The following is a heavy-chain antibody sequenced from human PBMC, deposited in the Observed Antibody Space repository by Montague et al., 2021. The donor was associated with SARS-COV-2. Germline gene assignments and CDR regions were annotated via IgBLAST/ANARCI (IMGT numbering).Heavy chain of an antibody. CDR3: ARHFPSGYTCGRDACDL. D-gene: IGHD5-18*01. CDR2: VYYTGSN. J-gene: IGHJ3*01. V-gene: IGHV4-39*01. Sequence: SETLSLTCTVSGGSINSTTYYWAWIRQPPGKGLEWIGSVYYTGSNYYNPSLQGRGTMSVDTSKNQFSLKLSSVTAADTGVYYCARHFPSGYTCGRDACDLWGQGTLVTVSS. CDR1: GGSINSTTYY.